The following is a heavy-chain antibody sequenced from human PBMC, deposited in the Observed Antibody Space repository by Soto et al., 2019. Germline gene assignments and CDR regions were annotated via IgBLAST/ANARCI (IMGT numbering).Heavy chain of an antibody. CDR3: AKRGAFNSGWVGDIDY. CDR2: INAGGGNT. D-gene: IGHD6-19*01. J-gene: IGHJ4*02. Sequence: GGSLRLSCVTSRFTFNTFAMSWVRQAPGEGLEWVSAINAGGGNTHYADSVKGRFTISRDNSKNTLYPQMTSLRADDTAVYYCAKRGAFNSGWVGDIDYWGQGNLVTVSS. CDR1: RFTFNTFA. V-gene: IGHV3-23*01.